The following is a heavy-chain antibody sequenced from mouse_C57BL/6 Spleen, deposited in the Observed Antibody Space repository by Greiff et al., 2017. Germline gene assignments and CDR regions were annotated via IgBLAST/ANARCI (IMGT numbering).Heavy chain of an antibody. CDR1: GYTFTDYE. D-gene: IGHD1-1*01. V-gene: IGHV1-15*01. CDR3: TRGAPRSHLDY. CDR2: IDPETGGT. J-gene: IGHJ2*01. Sequence: QVHVKQSGAELVRPGASVTLSCKASGYTFTDYEMHWVKQTPVHGLEWIGAIDPETGGTAYNQKFKGKAILTADKSSSTAYMELRSLTSEDSAVYYCTRGAPRSHLDYWGQGTTLTVAS.